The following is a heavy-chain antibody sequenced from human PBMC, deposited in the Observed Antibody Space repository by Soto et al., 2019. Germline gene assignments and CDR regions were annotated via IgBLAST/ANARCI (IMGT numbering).Heavy chain of an antibody. Sequence: PGGSLRLSCATSGFTFSTYDMHWVRQGSGKGLEWVSIILASGDTYYTGSVKGRFTISRDNAKNSLFLQMDSLRAGDTAVYYCARASEGGFDPWGQGTLVTVSS. J-gene: IGHJ5*02. CDR3: ARASEGGFDP. V-gene: IGHV3-13*01. CDR1: GFTFSTYD. CDR2: ILASGDT.